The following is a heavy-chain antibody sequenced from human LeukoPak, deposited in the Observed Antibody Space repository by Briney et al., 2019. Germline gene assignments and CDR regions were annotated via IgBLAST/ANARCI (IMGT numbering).Heavy chain of an antibody. D-gene: IGHD1-14*01. CDR3: ARYQPPDFGY. Sequence: SETLSLTCTVSGGSISSYYWSWIRQSPGKALEWIGYIYYNGDTYYNPSLKSRVTISLDKSKSQFSLKLGSVTAADTAVYYCARYQPPDFGYWGQGTLVTVSS. CDR1: GGSISSYY. CDR2: IYYNGDT. V-gene: IGHV4-59*01. J-gene: IGHJ4*01.